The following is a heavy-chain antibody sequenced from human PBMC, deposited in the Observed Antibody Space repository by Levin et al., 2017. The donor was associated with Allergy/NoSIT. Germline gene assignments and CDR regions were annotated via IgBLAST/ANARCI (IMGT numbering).Heavy chain of an antibody. V-gene: IGHV5-51*01. Sequence: LGESLKISCKGSGYSFTSYWIGWVRQMPGKGLEWMGIIYPGDSDTRYSPSFQGQVTISADKSISTAYLQWSSLKASDTAIYYCARTSPPVSHYYYGMDVWGQGTTVTVSS. CDR1: GYSFTSYW. J-gene: IGHJ6*02. CDR2: IYPGDSDT. CDR3: ARTSPPVSHYYYGMDV. D-gene: IGHD2/OR15-2a*01.